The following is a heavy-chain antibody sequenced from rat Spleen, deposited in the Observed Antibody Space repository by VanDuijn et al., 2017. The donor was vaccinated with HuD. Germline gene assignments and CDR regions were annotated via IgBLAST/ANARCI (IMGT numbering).Heavy chain of an antibody. CDR3: ARQDYSADYFDY. CDR1: GFTFSNYD. CDR2: ISTSGGST. V-gene: IGHV5-25*01. J-gene: IGHJ2*01. D-gene: IGHD1-1*01. Sequence: EVQLVESGGGLVQPGRSLKLSCAASGFTFSNYDMAWVRQAPTKGLEWVASISTSGGSTYYRDSVKGRFTVSRDNAKSTLYLQMDSLRSEDTATYYCARQDYSADYFDYWGQGVMVTVSS.